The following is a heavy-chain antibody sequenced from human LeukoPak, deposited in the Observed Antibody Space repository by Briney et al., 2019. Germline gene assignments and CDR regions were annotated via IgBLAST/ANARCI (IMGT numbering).Heavy chain of an antibody. Sequence: GASVKVSCKASGGTFSSYAISWVRQAPGQGLEWMGGIIPIFGTANYAQKFQGRVTITADESTSTAYMELSSLRSEDTAVYYCARNGDTANDYYYYMDVWGKGTTVTISS. CDR3: ARNGDTANDYYYYMDV. V-gene: IGHV1-69*13. D-gene: IGHD5-18*01. J-gene: IGHJ6*03. CDR1: GGTFSSYA. CDR2: IIPIFGTA.